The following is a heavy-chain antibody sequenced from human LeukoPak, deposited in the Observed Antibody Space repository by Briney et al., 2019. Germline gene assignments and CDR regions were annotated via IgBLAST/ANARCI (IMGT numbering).Heavy chain of an antibody. CDR1: GFTFSSYG. V-gene: IGHV3-23*01. D-gene: IGHD3-22*01. J-gene: IGHJ4*02. Sequence: PGGTLRLSCAASGFTFSSYGMTWVRQAPGKGLEWVSAISGSGGSTYYADSVKGRFTISRDTSKNTLYLQMNSLGAEDTAVYYCAKLYDSSGPGYFDYWGQGTLVTVSS. CDR3: AKLYDSSGPGYFDY. CDR2: ISGSGGST.